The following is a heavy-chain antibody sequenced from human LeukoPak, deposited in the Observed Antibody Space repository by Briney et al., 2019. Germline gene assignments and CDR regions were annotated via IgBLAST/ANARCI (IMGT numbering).Heavy chain of an antibody. D-gene: IGHD3-9*01. V-gene: IGHV3-30*18. Sequence: GGSLRLSCAASGFTFSSCGMHWVRQAPGKGLEWVAVISYDGSNKYYADSVKGRFTISRDNSKNTLYLQMNSLRAEDTAVYYCAKDFYDILTGYYKGVLDYWAREPWSPSPQ. CDR2: ISYDGSNK. J-gene: IGHJ4*02. CDR1: GFTFSSCG. CDR3: AKDFYDILTGYYKGVLDY.